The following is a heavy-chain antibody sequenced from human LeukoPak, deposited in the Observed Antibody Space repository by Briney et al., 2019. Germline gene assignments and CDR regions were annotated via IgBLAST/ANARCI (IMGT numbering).Heavy chain of an antibody. D-gene: IGHD5-12*01. V-gene: IGHV3-23*01. CDR1: GFTFSSYA. Sequence: PGGSLRLSCAASGFTFSSYAMSWVRQAPGKGLEWVSDISGSGGSTYYADSVKGRFTISRDNSKNTVYLQMNSLRVEDTAIYYCARDIELSTWGLGTLVTVSS. CDR2: ISGSGGST. CDR3: ARDIELST. J-gene: IGHJ3*01.